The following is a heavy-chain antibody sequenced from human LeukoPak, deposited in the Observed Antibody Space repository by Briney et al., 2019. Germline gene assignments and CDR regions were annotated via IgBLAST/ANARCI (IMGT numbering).Heavy chain of an antibody. CDR3: ARGNYYGSGKIYYYGMDV. CDR1: GGTFISYA. CDR2: IIPILGIA. J-gene: IGHJ6*02. V-gene: IGHV1-69*04. Sequence: GSSVKVSCKASGGTFISYAISWVRQAPGQGLEWMGRIIPILGIANYAQKFQGRVTITADKSTSTAYMELSSLRSEDTAVYYCARGNYYGSGKIYYYGMDVWGQGTTVTVSS. D-gene: IGHD3-10*01.